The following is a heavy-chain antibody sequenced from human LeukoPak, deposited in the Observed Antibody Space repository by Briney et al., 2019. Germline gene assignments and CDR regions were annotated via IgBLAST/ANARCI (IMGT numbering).Heavy chain of an antibody. D-gene: IGHD3-3*01. CDR1: GFSLSTSGVG. CDR3: AHAHITIFGVVISDSWFDP. Sequence: SGPTLVKPTQTLTLTCTFSGFSLSTSGVGVGWIRQPPGKALGWLALIYWDDDERYSPSLKSRLTITKDTSKNQVVLTMTNMDPVDTATYYCAHAHITIFGVVISDSWFDPWGQGTLVTVSS. V-gene: IGHV2-5*02. CDR2: IYWDDDE. J-gene: IGHJ5*02.